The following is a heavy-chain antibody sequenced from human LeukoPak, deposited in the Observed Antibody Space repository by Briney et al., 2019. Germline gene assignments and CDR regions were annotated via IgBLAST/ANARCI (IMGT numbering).Heavy chain of an antibody. CDR1: GFTFSSYG. CDR2: ISGSGGST. Sequence: GGSLRLSCAASGFTFSSYGMHWVRQAPGKGLEWVSAISGSGGSTYYADSVKGRFTISRDNSKNTLYLQMNSLRAEDTAVYYCAKDQFPYYDFWSGYYHWGQGTLVTVSS. CDR3: AKDQFPYYDFWSGYYH. D-gene: IGHD3-3*01. V-gene: IGHV3-23*01. J-gene: IGHJ5*02.